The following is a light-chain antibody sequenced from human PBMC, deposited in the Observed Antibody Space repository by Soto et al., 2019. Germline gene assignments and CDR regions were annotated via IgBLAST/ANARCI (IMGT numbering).Light chain of an antibody. Sequence: IVMTQPPDTLSVSPGETATLSCRASQSVSSDLAWYHQKPGQAPRLLIYGASTRATGIPARFSGSGSGTEFTLTINSLQSEDFAVYYCQQYNNWPRTFGQGTKVDIK. V-gene: IGKV3-15*01. CDR2: GAS. J-gene: IGKJ1*01. CDR3: QQYNNWPRT. CDR1: QSVSSD.